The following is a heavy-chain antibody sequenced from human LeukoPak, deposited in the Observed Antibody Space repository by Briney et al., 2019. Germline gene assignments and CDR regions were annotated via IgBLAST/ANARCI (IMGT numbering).Heavy chain of an antibody. J-gene: IGHJ4*02. CDR1: GGSFNHNY. Sequence: SETLSLTCDVYGGSFNHNYWSWISQPPGKGLEWIGEINHGGSTNYNPSLKSRVTISVDMSRNQFSLKLRSVTAADTAVYYCARGARTADFDYWGQGTLVTVS. D-gene: IGHD1-1*01. V-gene: IGHV4-34*01. CDR3: ARGARTADFDY. CDR2: INHGGST.